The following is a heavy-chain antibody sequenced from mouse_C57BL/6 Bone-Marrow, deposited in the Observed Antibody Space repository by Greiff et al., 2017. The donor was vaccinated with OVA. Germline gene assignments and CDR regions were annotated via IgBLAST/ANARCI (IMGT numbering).Heavy chain of an antibody. Sequence: EVQLQQSGPELVKPGASVKISCKASGYSFTDYNMNWVKQSNGKSLEWIGVINPNYGTTSYNQKFKGKATLTVDQPSSTAYMQLNSLTSEDSAVYYCASMLYGSSYDFDYWGQGTTLTVSS. D-gene: IGHD1-1*01. CDR1: GYSFTDYN. CDR2: INPNYGTT. V-gene: IGHV1-39*01. CDR3: ASMLYGSSYDFDY. J-gene: IGHJ2*01.